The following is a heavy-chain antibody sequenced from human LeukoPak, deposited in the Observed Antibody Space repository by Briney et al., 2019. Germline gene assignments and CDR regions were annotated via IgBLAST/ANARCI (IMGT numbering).Heavy chain of an antibody. CDR3: ARETSGWNEKLNNGYAFHI. CDR1: GYTFTAYY. CDR2: INPNSGGK. V-gene: IGHV1-2*02. J-gene: IGHJ3*02. D-gene: IGHD6-19*01. Sequence: GASVKVSCKASGYTFTAYYLYWVRQAPGQGLEWMGWINPNSGGKNYAQKFQGRVTLTGDTSISTAYMELSRLRSDDTAVYYCARETSGWNEKLNNGYAFHIWGQGTMVTVSS.